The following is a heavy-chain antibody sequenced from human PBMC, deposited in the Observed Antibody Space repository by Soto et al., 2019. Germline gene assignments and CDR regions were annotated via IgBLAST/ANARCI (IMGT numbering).Heavy chain of an antibody. D-gene: IGHD5-18*01. Sequence: EVQLVESGGGLVQPGGSLRLSCAASGFTFSSYYMTWVRQPPGKGLEWVASINQEGSEKYYVDSVKGRFTISRDNAENSLFLQMNSLRDEDTAVYFCARDGYSAGFDIWGQGTMVTVSS. CDR1: GFTFSSYY. V-gene: IGHV3-7*01. CDR2: INQEGSEK. J-gene: IGHJ3*02. CDR3: ARDGYSAGFDI.